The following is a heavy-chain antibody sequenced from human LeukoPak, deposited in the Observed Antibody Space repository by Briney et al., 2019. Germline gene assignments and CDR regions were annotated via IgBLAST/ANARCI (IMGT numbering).Heavy chain of an antibody. D-gene: IGHD6-13*01. Sequence: SETLSLTCTVSGGSISSSSYYWGWIRQPPGKVLEWIGSIYYSGSTYYNPSLKSRVTISVDTSKNQFSLKLSSVTAADTAVYYCARGIAAAGTIDYWGQGTLVTVSS. CDR1: GGSISSSSYY. CDR2: IYYSGST. V-gene: IGHV4-39*07. J-gene: IGHJ4*02. CDR3: ARGIAAAGTIDY.